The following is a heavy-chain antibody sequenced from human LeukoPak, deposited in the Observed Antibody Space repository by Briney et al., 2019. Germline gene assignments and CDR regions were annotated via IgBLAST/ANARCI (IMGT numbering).Heavy chain of an antibody. CDR3: ANIARSGYYYFDY. D-gene: IGHD3-22*01. CDR1: GFTFSSYA. V-gene: IGHV3-23*01. CDR2: ISGSGGST. Sequence: GGSLRLSCAASGFTFSSYAMSWVRQAPGKGPEWVSAISGSGGSTYYADSVKGRFTISRDNSKNTLYLQMNSLRAEDTAVYYCANIARSGYYYFDYWGQGTLVTVSS. J-gene: IGHJ4*02.